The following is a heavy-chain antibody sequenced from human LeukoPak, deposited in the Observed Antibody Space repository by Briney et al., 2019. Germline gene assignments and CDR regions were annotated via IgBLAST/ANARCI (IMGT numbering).Heavy chain of an antibody. D-gene: IGHD3-16*01. Sequence: GGSLRLSCAASGFTFSNYAMSWVRQAPGKGLEWVSAIGTAGDTYYPGSVKGRFTISRENAKNSLYLQMNSLRAEDTAVYYCARALGGSNWYYCYYGMDVWGQGTTVTVSS. CDR3: ARALGGSNWYYCYYGMDV. V-gene: IGHV3-13*01. CDR1: GFTFSNYA. J-gene: IGHJ6*02. CDR2: IGTAGDT.